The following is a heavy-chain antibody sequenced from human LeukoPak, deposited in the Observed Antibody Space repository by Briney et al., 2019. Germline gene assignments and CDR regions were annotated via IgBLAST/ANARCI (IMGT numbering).Heavy chain of an antibody. J-gene: IGHJ4*02. CDR3: ARGRGGYYYDSSGYYFDY. Sequence: GGSLRLSCAASGFSFSSYSMNWVRQAPGKGLEWVSYISSSSSTIYYADSVKGRFTISRDNAKNSLYLQMNSLRAEDTAVYYCARGRGGYYYDSSGYYFDYWGQGTLVTVSS. D-gene: IGHD3-22*01. CDR2: ISSSSSTI. CDR1: GFSFSSYS. V-gene: IGHV3-48*04.